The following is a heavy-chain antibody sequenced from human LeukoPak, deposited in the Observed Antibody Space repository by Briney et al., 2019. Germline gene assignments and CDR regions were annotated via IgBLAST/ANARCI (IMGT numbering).Heavy chain of an antibody. V-gene: IGHV3-21*01. D-gene: IGHD6-19*01. CDR1: GFTFSSYT. CDR3: ARVSPKYSSGCFGY. Sequence: GGSLRLSCAASGFTFSSYTMNWVRQAPGKGLEWVSSISSSSSYIYYADSVKGRFTISRDNAKNSLYLQMNTLRAEDTAVYYCARVSPKYSSGCFGYWGQGTLVTVSS. CDR2: ISSSSSYI. J-gene: IGHJ4*02.